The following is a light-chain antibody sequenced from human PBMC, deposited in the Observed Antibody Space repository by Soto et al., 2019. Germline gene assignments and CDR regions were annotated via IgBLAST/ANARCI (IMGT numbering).Light chain of an antibody. V-gene: IGLV2-14*01. CDR3: SSYTTTSTVV. CDR1: SSDVGGYDY. Sequence: QSALTQPASVSASPGQSLTISCTGTSSDVGGYDYVSWFQPYPGKAPSLMLYDVYRRPSGVSYRLSGSKSGNTAFLTNSGLQAEDEADYYCSSYTTTSTVVFGGGTKLTVL. CDR2: DVY. J-gene: IGLJ2*01.